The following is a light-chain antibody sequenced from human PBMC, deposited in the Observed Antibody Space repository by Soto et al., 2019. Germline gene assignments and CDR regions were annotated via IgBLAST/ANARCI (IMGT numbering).Light chain of an antibody. V-gene: IGLV2-23*03. CDR3: CSYAGSSTFYV. CDR1: SSDVGSYNL. Sequence: QSALTQPASVSVSRGQSITISCTGTSSDVGSYNLVSWYQQHPGKAPKLMIYEGSKRPSGVSNRFSGSKSGNTASLTISGLQAEDEADYYCCSYAGSSTFYVFGTGTKVTVL. CDR2: EGS. J-gene: IGLJ1*01.